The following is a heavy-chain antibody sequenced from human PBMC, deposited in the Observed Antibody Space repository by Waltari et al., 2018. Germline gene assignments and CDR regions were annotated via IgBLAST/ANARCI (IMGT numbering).Heavy chain of an antibody. CDR1: GGSITSGGYS. CDR2: IYYSGRT. CDR3: ARDLAPSRGGSCYFDY. D-gene: IGHD2-15*01. J-gene: IGHJ4*02. Sequence: QVQLQESGPGLVTPSQPLSPPCTVSGGSITSGGYSWSWIRQASGKGLEWIGYIYYSGRTYYNPSLKSRVTISVDTSKNQFSLKLSSVTAADTAVYYCARDLAPSRGGSCYFDYWGQGTLVTVSS. V-gene: IGHV4-31*03.